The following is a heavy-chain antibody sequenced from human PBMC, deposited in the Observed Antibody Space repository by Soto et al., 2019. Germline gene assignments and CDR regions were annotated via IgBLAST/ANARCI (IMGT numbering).Heavy chain of an antibody. Sequence: SYTLSLSRTVSRGSINIAYYHLTLIRQSPGKGLEWIGYIHHSGSILYNPSLKSRVTISVDTSKNQFSLHLSSVTAADTAVYFCAREDDGGDSLDVWGQGTTVTVYS. V-gene: IGHV4-30-4*08. CDR1: RGSINIAYYH. J-gene: IGHJ6*02. CDR3: AREDDGGDSLDV. D-gene: IGHD2-21*02. CDR2: IHHSGSI.